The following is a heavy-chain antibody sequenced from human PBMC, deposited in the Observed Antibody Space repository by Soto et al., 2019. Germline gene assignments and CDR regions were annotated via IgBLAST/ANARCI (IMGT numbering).Heavy chain of an antibody. CDR3: ARFGKRSQAAAGTRLLDYYYYMDV. J-gene: IGHJ6*03. CDR1: GGSISSYY. V-gene: IGHV4-59*01. D-gene: IGHD6-13*01. CDR2: IYYSGST. Sequence: PSETLSLTCTVSGGSISSYYWSWIRQPPGKGLDWIGYIYYSGSTNYNPSLKSRVTISVDTSKNQFSLKLTSVTAADTAVYYCARFGKRSQAAAGTRLLDYYYYMDVRGTGTTVTVSS.